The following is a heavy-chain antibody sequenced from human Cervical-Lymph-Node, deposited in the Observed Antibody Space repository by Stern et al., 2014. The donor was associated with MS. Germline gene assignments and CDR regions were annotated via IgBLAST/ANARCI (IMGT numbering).Heavy chain of an antibody. J-gene: IGHJ4*02. CDR1: GGTFSSYT. V-gene: IGHV1-69*02. Sequence: QVQLVQSGAEVKKPGSSVKVSCKASGGTFSSYTISWVRQAPGQGLEWMGRISPILGIANYAQKFQGRVTITADKATSTAYMELSSLRSEDTAVYYCARAGGDGYNYSFDYWGQGTLVTVSS. D-gene: IGHD5-24*01. CDR2: ISPILGIA. CDR3: ARAGGDGYNYSFDY.